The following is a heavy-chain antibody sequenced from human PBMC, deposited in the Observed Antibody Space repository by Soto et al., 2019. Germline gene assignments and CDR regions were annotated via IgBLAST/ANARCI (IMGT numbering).Heavy chain of an antibody. J-gene: IGHJ5*02. V-gene: IGHV3-21*01. CDR2: ISTGGRYI. D-gene: IGHD2-15*01. CDR3: VTNVVVVSAADS. CDR1: GFTFSRLA. Sequence: EVHLVESGGGLVKPGGSLRLSCTVSGFTFSRLAMHWVRQAPGKGLEWVASISTGGRYIYYADSVKGRFTVSRDNAKESLYLQMDSLTGEDTAIYYCVTNVVVVSAADSWGQGTLVTVSS.